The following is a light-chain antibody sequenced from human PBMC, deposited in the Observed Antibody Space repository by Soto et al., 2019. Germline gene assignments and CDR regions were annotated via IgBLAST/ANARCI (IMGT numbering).Light chain of an antibody. J-gene: IGKJ4*01. Sequence: DIQMTQSPSSLSASVGDRVTITCRASQNIYTYLNWFQQKPGKAPKLLIYAASSFQSGVPSRFSGSGSGTDFTLAISTLQPEDFATYYCQQSYSTPLTFGGGTKVEIK. CDR1: QNIYTY. V-gene: IGKV1-39*01. CDR2: AAS. CDR3: QQSYSTPLT.